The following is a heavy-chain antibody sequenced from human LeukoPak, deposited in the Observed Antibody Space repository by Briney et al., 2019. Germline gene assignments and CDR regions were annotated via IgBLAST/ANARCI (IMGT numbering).Heavy chain of an antibody. D-gene: IGHD7-27*01. V-gene: IGHV4-59*08. CDR2: IYDSGST. CDR3: ARHLGITTFDY. Sequence: SETLSLTCTVSGGSISSYYWSWIRQPPGKGLEWIGDIYDSGSTNYNLSLKSRVTISVDTSKNQFFLKVSSVTAADTAVYYCARHLGITTFDYWGQGTLVTVSS. CDR1: GGSISSYY. J-gene: IGHJ4*02.